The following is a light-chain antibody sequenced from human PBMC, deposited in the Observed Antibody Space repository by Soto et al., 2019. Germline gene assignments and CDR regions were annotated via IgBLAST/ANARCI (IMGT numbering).Light chain of an antibody. J-gene: IGKJ4*01. CDR2: GTS. Sequence: EIVMTQSPATLSESPGERATLSCRASQSVSSSLAWYQQKRGQAPRLLIYGTSTRATGIPARFRGRGSGTEFTLTISSLQSEEFAVYCCQQYNKWPLTFGGGTKVEIK. CDR3: QQYNKWPLT. V-gene: IGKV3-15*01. CDR1: QSVSSS.